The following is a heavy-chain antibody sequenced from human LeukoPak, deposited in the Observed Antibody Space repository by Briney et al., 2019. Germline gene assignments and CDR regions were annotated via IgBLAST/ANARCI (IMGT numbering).Heavy chain of an antibody. Sequence: GGSLRLSCAASGFTFSSYAMSWVRQAPGKGLELVSAIPHSGGGTYYADSVRGRFTTSRDNSKNTLYLQMNSLRAEDTAVYYCARDRDSLYYFDYWGQGTLVTVSS. V-gene: IGHV3-23*01. CDR2: IPHSGGGT. CDR1: GFTFSSYA. CDR3: ARDRDSLYYFDY. J-gene: IGHJ4*02. D-gene: IGHD2-15*01.